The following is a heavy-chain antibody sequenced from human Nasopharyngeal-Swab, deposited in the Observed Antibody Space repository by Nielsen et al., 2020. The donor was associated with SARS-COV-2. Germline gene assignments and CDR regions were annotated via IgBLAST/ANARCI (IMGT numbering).Heavy chain of an antibody. V-gene: IGHV3-49*03. CDR3: ARVRGFTFQARNPFDV. Sequence: SLKISCTASGFTFGDYVMTWFRQAPGKGLEWVGFIRSKAYGGTTEYAASVKGRFTISRDDSKSIAYLQMNSLKTEDTAVYYCARVRGFTFQARNPFDVWGEGTMVTVSS. J-gene: IGHJ3*01. D-gene: IGHD2/OR15-2a*01. CDR1: GFTFGDYV. CDR2: IRSKAYGGTT.